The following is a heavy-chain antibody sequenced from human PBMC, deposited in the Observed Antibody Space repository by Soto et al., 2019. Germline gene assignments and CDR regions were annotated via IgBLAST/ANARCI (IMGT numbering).Heavy chain of an antibody. CDR1: GGSISSGDYY. D-gene: IGHD5-12*01. Sequence: QVQLQESGPGLVKPSQTLSLTCTVSGGSISSGDYYWSWIRQPPGKGLEWIGYIYYSGSTYYNPSLKSRVTISVDTSKNQFSLKLSSVTAADTAVYYCARDSGVVATINSLGYYYGMDVWGQGTTVTVSS. CDR2: IYYSGST. J-gene: IGHJ6*02. V-gene: IGHV4-30-4*01. CDR3: ARDSGVVATINSLGYYYGMDV.